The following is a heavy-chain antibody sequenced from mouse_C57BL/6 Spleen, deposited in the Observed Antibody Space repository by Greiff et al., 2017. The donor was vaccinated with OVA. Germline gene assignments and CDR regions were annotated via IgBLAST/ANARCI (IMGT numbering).Heavy chain of an antibody. CDR1: GYTFTSYW. Sequence: QVQLQQPGAELVKPGASVKLSCKASGYTFTSYWMQWVKQRPGQGLEWIGEIDPSDSSTNYTQKFKGKATLTVDTSSSTAYMQLSSLTSEDSAVYYCARWGGSSFDYWGQGTTRTVSS. CDR3: ARWGGSSFDY. D-gene: IGHD1-1*01. J-gene: IGHJ2*01. CDR2: IDPSDSST. V-gene: IGHV1-50*01.